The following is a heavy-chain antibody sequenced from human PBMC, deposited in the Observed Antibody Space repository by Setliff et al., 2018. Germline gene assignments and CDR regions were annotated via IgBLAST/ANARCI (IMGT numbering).Heavy chain of an antibody. CDR1: GFSFSTYA. J-gene: IGHJ3*02. V-gene: IGHV3-33*01. Sequence: PGGSLRLSCAASGFSFSTYAMHWVRQAPGKGLEWVALIWYDGSEKYYVDSVKGRFTIFRDNAKKSLYLQMNSLRDEDTAVYYCERIKNDEVVATIGAFDIWGQGTMVTVSS. D-gene: IGHD5-12*01. CDR3: ERIKNDEVVATIGAFDI. CDR2: IWYDGSEK.